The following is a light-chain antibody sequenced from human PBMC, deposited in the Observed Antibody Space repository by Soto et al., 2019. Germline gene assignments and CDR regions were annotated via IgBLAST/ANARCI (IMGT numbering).Light chain of an antibody. CDR2: GAS. Sequence: EIVMTQSPATLSVSPGERATLSCRASQSVSSNLAWYQQKPGQAPRLLLYGASTRATGIPARFSRSGSGTEFTLTISSLQSEDFAVYYCQQYNSWPSTFGGGTKVEIK. CDR3: QQYNSWPST. CDR1: QSVSSN. J-gene: IGKJ4*01. V-gene: IGKV3-15*01.